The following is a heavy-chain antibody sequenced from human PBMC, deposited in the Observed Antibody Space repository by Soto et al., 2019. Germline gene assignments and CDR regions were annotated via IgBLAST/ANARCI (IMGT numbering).Heavy chain of an antibody. D-gene: IGHD3-10*01. CDR3: AKDTWFGEFGDY. CDR2: ISGSGRGT. V-gene: IGHV3-23*01. CDR1: GFTFSNYA. Sequence: EVRLLESGGGLVQPGGSLRLSCAASGFTFSNYAMSWVRQAPGKGLEWVSAISGSGRGTYHADSVKGRFIISRDNSKNTLYLQMSIVRAEDTAVYYCAKDTWFGEFGDYWGQGTLVTVSS. J-gene: IGHJ4*02.